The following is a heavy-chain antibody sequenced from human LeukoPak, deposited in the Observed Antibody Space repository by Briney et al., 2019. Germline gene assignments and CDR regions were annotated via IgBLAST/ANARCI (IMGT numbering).Heavy chain of an antibody. J-gene: IGHJ6*02. D-gene: IGHD4-17*01. CDR3: ARDPSYGDYPIWAHYYYYGMDV. CDR2: ISAYNGNT. V-gene: IGHV1-18*01. Sequence: GASVKVSCKASGYTFTSYGISWVRQAPGQGLEWMGWISAYNGNTNYAQKLQGRVTMTTDTSTSTAYMELRSLRSDDTAVYYCARDPSYGDYPIWAHYYYYGMDVWGQGTTVTVSS. CDR1: GYTFTSYG.